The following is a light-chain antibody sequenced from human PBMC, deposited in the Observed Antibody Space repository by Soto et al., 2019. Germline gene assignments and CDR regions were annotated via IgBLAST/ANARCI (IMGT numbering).Light chain of an antibody. CDR1: QTISNW. CDR3: RQYNSYWRT. CDR2: DAS. J-gene: IGKJ1*01. Sequence: DLQMTQSPSTLSESAGDRDTISCRASQTISNWLAWYQKKPGKDPKLLIYDASSLESGVPSRFSGSGSGTEFNLTISSLQTDECATYDCRQYNSYWRTGGQVTQVEIK. V-gene: IGKV1-5*01.